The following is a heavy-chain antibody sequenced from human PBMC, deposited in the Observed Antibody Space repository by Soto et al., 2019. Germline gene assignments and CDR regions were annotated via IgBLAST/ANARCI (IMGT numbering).Heavy chain of an antibody. D-gene: IGHD3-22*01. CDR1: GGPISSSRYY. J-gene: IGHJ6*04. Sequence: SETLSLTCTLSGGPISSSRYYWGWICQTPGKGLEWIGSIYYSGSTYYNPSLKSRVTISVDTSKNQFSLKLSSVTAADTAVYYCARRLYYDSSGFEGGGMDVWGKGTTVT. CDR3: ARRLYYDSSGFEGGGMDV. CDR2: IYYSGST. V-gene: IGHV4-39*01.